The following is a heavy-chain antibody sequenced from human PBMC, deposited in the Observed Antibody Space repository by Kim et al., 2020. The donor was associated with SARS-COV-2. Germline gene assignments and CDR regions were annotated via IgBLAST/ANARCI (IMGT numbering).Heavy chain of an antibody. CDR1: GFTFSSYG. V-gene: IGHV3-30*18. D-gene: IGHD5-18*01. CDR2: ISYDGSNK. Sequence: GGSLRLSCAASGFTFSSYGMHWVRQAPGKGLEWVAVISYDGSNKYYADSVKGRFTISRDNSKNTLYLQMNSLRAEDTAVYYCAKGNGRWIQHHLLDYWGQGTLVTVSS. J-gene: IGHJ4*02. CDR3: AKGNGRWIQHHLLDY.